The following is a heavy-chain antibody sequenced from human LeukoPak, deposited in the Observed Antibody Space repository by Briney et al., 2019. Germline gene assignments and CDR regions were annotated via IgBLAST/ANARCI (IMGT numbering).Heavy chain of an antibody. J-gene: IGHJ5*02. V-gene: IGHV1-69*13. CDR2: IIPIFGTA. CDR1: GGTFSSYA. Sequence: SVKVSCKASGGTFSSYAISWVRQAPGQGLEWMGGIIPIFGTANYAQKFQGRVTITADESTSTAYMELSSLRSEDTAVYYCARGGIQRWLQSKWGFDPWGQGTLVTVSS. CDR3: ARGGIQRWLQSKWGFDP. D-gene: IGHD5-24*01.